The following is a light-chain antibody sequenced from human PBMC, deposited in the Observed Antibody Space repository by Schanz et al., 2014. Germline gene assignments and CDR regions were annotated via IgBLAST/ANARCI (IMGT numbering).Light chain of an antibody. CDR1: QSVSSH. Sequence: IVMTQSPATLSVSPGERATLSCRASQSVSSHLVWYQQKFGQAPRLLIYGASIRATGIPARFSGSGSGTDFTLTISRLEPEDFAVYHCQHYNNWPPTWTFGQGTRVEIK. V-gene: IGKV3-15*01. CDR2: GAS. J-gene: IGKJ1*01. CDR3: QHYNNWPPTWT.